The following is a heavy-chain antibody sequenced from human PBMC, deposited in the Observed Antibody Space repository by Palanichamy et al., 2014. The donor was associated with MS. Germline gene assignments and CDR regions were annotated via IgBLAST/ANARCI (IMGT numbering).Heavy chain of an antibody. V-gene: IGHV3-30*04. D-gene: IGHD6-6*01. J-gene: IGHJ6*03. CDR3: AGSSSQYYYYVDV. Sequence: DSVKGRFTISRDNSKHTLYLQMNNLRAEDTAVYYCAGSSSQYYYYVDVWGRGTTVTVSS.